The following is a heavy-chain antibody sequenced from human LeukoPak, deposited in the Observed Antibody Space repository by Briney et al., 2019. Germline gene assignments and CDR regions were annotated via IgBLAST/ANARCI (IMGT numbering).Heavy chain of an antibody. D-gene: IGHD6-19*01. CDR1: GFTFSSYE. CDR3: AREVAVTGTPSLDN. J-gene: IGHJ4*02. CDR2: ISSSGSTI. Sequence: GGSLRLSCAASGFTFSSYEMNWVRQAPGKELEWVSYISSSGSTIYYADSVRGQFTLSRDNAKNSLYLQMNSLRVEDTAIYYCAREVAVTGTPSLDNWGQGTLVTVSS. V-gene: IGHV3-48*03.